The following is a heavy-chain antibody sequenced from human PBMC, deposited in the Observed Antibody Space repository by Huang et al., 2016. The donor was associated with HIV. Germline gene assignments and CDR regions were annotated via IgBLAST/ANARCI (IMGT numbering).Heavy chain of an antibody. CDR1: EYTLTELS. J-gene: IGHJ4*02. CDR2: CDPEIGET. D-gene: IGHD3-9*01. Sequence: QVQLVQSRAEVKKPGASVKVSCKVSEYTLTELSIHWVRQPPGKGLAWMGGCDPEIGETIYAPKFQGRVTMTEDTSTETAFMELSGLRPEDTAVYYCATGFDVFFDFWGQGTLVTVSS. V-gene: IGHV1-24*01. CDR3: ATGFDVFFDF.